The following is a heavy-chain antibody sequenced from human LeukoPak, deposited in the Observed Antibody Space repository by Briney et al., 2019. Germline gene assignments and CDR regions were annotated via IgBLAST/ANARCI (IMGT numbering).Heavy chain of an antibody. Sequence: PGGSLRLSCAASGFTFSSYSMNWVRQAPGKGLEWVSSISSSSSYIYYADSVKGRFTISRDNAKNSLYLQMNSLRAEDTAVYYCARDLKGVRYYYDSSGSIAGYWGQGTLVTVSS. J-gene: IGHJ4*02. D-gene: IGHD3-22*01. CDR3: ARDLKGVRYYYDSSGSIAGY. V-gene: IGHV3-21*01. CDR1: GFTFSSYS. CDR2: ISSSSSYI.